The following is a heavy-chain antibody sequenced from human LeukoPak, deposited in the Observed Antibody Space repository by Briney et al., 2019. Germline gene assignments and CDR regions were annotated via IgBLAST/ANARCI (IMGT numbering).Heavy chain of an antibody. CDR3: ARDSGSYYPPYYSDY. CDR1: GFTFSSYS. Sequence: PGGSLRLSCAASGFTFSSYSMNWVRQAPGKGLEWVSSISSSSSYIYYADSVKGRFTISRDNAKNSLYLQMNSLRAEDTAVYYCARDSGSYYPPYYSDYWGQGTLVTVSS. D-gene: IGHD3-10*01. CDR2: ISSSSSYI. J-gene: IGHJ4*02. V-gene: IGHV3-21*01.